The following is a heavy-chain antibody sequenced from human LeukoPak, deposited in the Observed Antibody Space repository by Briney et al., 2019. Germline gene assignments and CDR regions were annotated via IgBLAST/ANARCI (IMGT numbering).Heavy chain of an antibody. CDR2: ISYDGSIK. CDR3: ARDHCSANSCYEDYYNGVDV. J-gene: IGHJ6*02. D-gene: IGHD2-2*01. CDR1: GFTFSSYA. V-gene: IGHV3-30-3*01. Sequence: GGSLRLSCAASGFTFSSYAMHWVRQAPGKGLEWVAIISYDGSIKYQADSVRGRFTISRDDSKNTLYLQMNSLRSDDTAVYYCARDHCSANSCYEDYYNGVDVWGQGTTVTVSS.